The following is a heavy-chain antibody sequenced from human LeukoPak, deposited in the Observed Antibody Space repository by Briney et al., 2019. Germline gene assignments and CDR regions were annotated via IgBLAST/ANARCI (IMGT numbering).Heavy chain of an antibody. V-gene: IGHV3-53*01. CDR2: IYNSGNT. D-gene: IGHD2/OR15-2a*01. CDR1: GFTVSSNS. Sequence: GGSLRLSCTVSGFTVSSNSMSWVRQAPGKGLEWVSIIYNSGNTYYADSVKGRFTISRDNSKSTLYLQMNSLRAEDTAVYYCARDRLLFFDYWGQGTLVTVSS. CDR3: ARDRLLFFDY. J-gene: IGHJ4*02.